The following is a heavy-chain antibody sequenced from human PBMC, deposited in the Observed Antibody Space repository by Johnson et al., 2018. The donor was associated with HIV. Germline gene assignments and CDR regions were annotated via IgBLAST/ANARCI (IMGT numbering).Heavy chain of an antibody. J-gene: IGHJ3*02. V-gene: IGHV3-15*01. D-gene: IGHD3-16*01. CDR1: GLTFSNAW. CDR2: ITSNTAGGTT. Sequence: EVQLVESGGGLVKPGGSLRLSCAASGLTFSNAWMSWVRQAPGKGLELVGRITSNTAGGTTDYAAPVKGRFTISRDDSTNTVYLQMNSLKTEDTAIYYCTTVAALGAFDIWGQGAMVTVSS. CDR3: TTVAALGAFDI.